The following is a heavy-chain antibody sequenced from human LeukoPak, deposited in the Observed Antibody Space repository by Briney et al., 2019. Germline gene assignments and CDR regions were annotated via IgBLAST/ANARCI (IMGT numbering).Heavy chain of an antibody. Sequence: GGSLRLSCAASGFTFSSYAMHWVRQAPGKGLEWVAVISYDGSNKYYADSVKGRFTISRDNSKNTLYLQMNSLRAEDTAVYYCARAMTTVTMGYYFDYWGQGTLVTVSS. J-gene: IGHJ4*02. CDR3: ARAMTTVTMGYYFDY. CDR1: GFTFSSYA. V-gene: IGHV3-30-3*01. D-gene: IGHD4-17*01. CDR2: ISYDGSNK.